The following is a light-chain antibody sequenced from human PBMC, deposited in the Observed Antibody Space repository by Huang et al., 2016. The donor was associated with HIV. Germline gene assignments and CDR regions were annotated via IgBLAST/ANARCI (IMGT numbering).Light chain of an antibody. CDR1: QDIDTS. CDR3: QQSYTTPRVT. J-gene: IGKJ3*01. V-gene: IGKV1-39*01. CDR2: ATS. Sequence: DIRLTQSPSSLSASVGDRVTISCRASQDIDTSLNWFQQKPGRAPKLLIFATSTLQTGVPRRFIGSGSGTDFTLTSTSLQSEDFATYTCQQSYTTPRVTFGPGTKVGV.